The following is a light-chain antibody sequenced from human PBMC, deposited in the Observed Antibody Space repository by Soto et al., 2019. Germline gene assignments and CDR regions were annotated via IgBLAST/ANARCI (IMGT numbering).Light chain of an antibody. CDR3: AAWDDSLSAHYV. CDR2: RNN. CDR1: SSNIGSNY. Sequence: QSALTQPPSASGTPGQRGTISCSGSSSNIGSNYVYWYQQLPGTAPKLLIYRNNQRPSGVPDRFSGSKSGTSASLAISGLRSEDEADYYCAAWDDSLSAHYVFGTGTKVT. V-gene: IGLV1-47*01. J-gene: IGLJ1*01.